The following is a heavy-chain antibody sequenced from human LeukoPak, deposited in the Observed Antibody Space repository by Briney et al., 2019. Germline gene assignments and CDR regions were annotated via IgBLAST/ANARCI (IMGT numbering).Heavy chain of an antibody. Sequence: SVKVSCKASGGTFIRYGTSWVRQAPGQGLEWMGGIIPVYRTTNYVQKFQGRVTITTDESTSTVYLELSSLRFEDTAVYYCARAFDWGLDYWGQGTLVSVSS. D-gene: IGHD7-27*01. J-gene: IGHJ4*02. V-gene: IGHV1-69*05. CDR1: GGTFIRYG. CDR3: ARAFDWGLDY. CDR2: IIPVYRTT.